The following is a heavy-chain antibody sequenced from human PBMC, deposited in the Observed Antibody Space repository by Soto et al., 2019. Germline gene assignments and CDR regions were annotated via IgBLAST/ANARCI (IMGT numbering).Heavy chain of an antibody. CDR3: ARNGDCTSGICYVGWFDP. V-gene: IGHV4-4*02. D-gene: IGHD2-2*01. CDR1: GGSMRNDDW. CDR2: ISHYGKT. J-gene: IGHJ5*02. Sequence: QVQLQESGPGLVEPSGTLSLTCGVSGGSMRNDDWWSWVRQTPGKGLEWIGEISHYGKTNYNPSLKSRVTRSIDTSKNQFSLKVRSLTAADTAMYYCARNGDCTSGICYVGWFDPWGQGTLVSVSS.